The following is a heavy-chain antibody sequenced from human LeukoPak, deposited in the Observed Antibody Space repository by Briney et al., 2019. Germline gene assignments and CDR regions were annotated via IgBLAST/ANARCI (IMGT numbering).Heavy chain of an antibody. V-gene: IGHV4-59*01. Sequence: SETLSLTCTVSGGSISSYYWSWIRQPPGKGLEWIGYIYYSGSTNYNPSLKSRVTISVDTSKNQFSLKLSSVTAADTAVYYCARDTVGATDYWGQGTLVTVSS. D-gene: IGHD1-26*01. CDR3: ARDTVGATDY. J-gene: IGHJ4*02. CDR1: GGSISSYY. CDR2: IYYSGST.